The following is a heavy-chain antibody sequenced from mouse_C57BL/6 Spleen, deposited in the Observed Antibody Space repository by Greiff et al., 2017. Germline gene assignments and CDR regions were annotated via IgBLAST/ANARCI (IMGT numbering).Heavy chain of an antibody. J-gene: IGHJ4*01. D-gene: IGHD2-9*01. CDR1: GYTFTDYY. CDR3: ATPTYYGYDEGYAMDY. V-gene: IGHV1-26*01. CDR2: INPNNGGT. Sequence: VQLQQSGPELVKPGASVKISCKASGYTFTDYYMNWVKQSHGKSLEWIGDINPNNGGTSYNQKFKGKATLTVDKSSSTAYMELRSLTSEDSAVYYCATPTYYGYDEGYAMDYWGQGTSVTVSS.